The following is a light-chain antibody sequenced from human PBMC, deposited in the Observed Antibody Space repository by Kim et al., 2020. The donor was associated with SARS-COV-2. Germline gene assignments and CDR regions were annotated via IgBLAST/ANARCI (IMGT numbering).Light chain of an antibody. CDR3: QQSYNMPRT. CDR2: AAS. CDR1: QNVGNY. V-gene: IGKV1-39*01. Sequence: GFVGDRVTITCRASQNVGNYLNWYQQKEGRAPKLLIYAASILQSGVPPRISGSGSGTDFTLTISSLQPEDFATYYCQQSYNMPRTFGQGTKVDIK. J-gene: IGKJ1*01.